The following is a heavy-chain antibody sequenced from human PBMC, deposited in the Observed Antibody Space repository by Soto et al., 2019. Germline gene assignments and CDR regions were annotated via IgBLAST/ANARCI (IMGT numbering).Heavy chain of an antibody. J-gene: IGHJ6*03. CDR3: ARGGGYDILTGYSYMDV. V-gene: IGHV3-20*01. Sequence: PGGSLRLSCAASGFTFDDYGMSWVRQAPGKGLEWVSGINWNGGSTGYADSVKGRFTISRDNAKNSLYLQMNSLRAEDTALYHCARGGGYDILTGYSYMDVWGKGTTVTVSS. CDR2: INWNGGST. CDR1: GFTFDDYG. D-gene: IGHD3-9*01.